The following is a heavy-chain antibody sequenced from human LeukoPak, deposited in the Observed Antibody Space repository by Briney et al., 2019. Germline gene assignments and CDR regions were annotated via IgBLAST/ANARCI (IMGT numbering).Heavy chain of an antibody. CDR2: VSVGGGGT. J-gene: IGHJ4*02. D-gene: IGHD3-22*01. V-gene: IGHV3-23*01. CDR3: AKRGVVIRVILVGFHKEAYYFDS. Sequence: GGSLSLSCVVSGITIANYGMSWGRQAPRPGLEWVAGVSVGGGGTTYADSVKGRFTISRHNPKNTLYLQMISLRAEDTAVYFCAKRGVVIRVILVGFHKEAYYFDSWGQGALVTVSS. CDR1: GITIANYG.